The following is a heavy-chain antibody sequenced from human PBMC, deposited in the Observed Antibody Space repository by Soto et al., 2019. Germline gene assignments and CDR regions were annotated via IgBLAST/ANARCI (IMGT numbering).Heavy chain of an antibody. CDR2: IFYSGST. CDR1: GGSISNYY. D-gene: IGHD3-22*01. J-gene: IGHJ4*02. V-gene: IGHV4-59*08. CDR3: ARSSAVITTLDYFDY. Sequence: PSETLSLTCTVSGGSISNYYWSWIRQPPGRGLEWIGHIFYSGSTNYNPALKSRVTISVDTSKNQFSLKLSSVTAADTAVYYCARSSAVITTLDYFDYWGQGTLVTVSS.